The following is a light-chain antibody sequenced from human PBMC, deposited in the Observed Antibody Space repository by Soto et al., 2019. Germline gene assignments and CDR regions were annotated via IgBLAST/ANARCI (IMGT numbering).Light chain of an antibody. CDR1: QSISSY. V-gene: IGKV1-39*01. Sequence: DIQMTQSPSSLSASVGARVTITCRASQSISSYLNWYQQKPGKAPKLLIYAASSLQSGVSSRFCGRGSGRDFTLNISSLQPEDVATYYCQQSYSTPITFGQGTRLEIK. CDR2: AAS. J-gene: IGKJ5*01. CDR3: QQSYSTPIT.